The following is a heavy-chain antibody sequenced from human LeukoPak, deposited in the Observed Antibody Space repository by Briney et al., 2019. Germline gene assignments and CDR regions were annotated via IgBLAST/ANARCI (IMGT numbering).Heavy chain of an antibody. V-gene: IGHV4-39*01. CDR3: ARGFFGQLLSRFRAFDI. Sequence: SETLSLTCTVSGGSVTSGSYYWGWIRQPPGNGLEWIGNMFYSGNTYYNPSLKSRVTMSVDTSKNQFSLKLSSVIAADTAVYYCARGFFGQLLSRFRAFDIWGQGTMVTVSS. J-gene: IGHJ3*02. CDR2: MFYSGNT. D-gene: IGHD2-2*01. CDR1: GGSVTSGSYY.